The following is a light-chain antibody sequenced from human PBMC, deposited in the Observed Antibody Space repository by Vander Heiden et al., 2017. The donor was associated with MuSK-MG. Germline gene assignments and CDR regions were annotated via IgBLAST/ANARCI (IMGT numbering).Light chain of an antibody. V-gene: IGKV1-39*01. CDR3: QQNYCTPPHA. J-gene: IGKJ5*01. Sequence: DTQMTHSPSSLSASVGDRLTITCRARQSISSYLNWYQQKPGKAPKLLIYAASSLQSWVPSRLSGSGCGTDFTLTISSRQPEDFAAYYCQQNYCTPPHAFGQGTQLEIK. CDR1: QSISSY. CDR2: AAS.